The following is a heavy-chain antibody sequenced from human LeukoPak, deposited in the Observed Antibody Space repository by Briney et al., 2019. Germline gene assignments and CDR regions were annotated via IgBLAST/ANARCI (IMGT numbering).Heavy chain of an antibody. CDR3: ARGNYDFWSGLSYYYYYMDV. CDR1: GGTSSSYA. CDR2: IIPIFGTA. Sequence: GASVKVSCKASGGTSSSYAISWVRQAPGQGLEWMGGIIPIFGTANYARKFQGRVTITTDESTSTAYVELSSLRSEDTAVYYCARGNYDFWSGLSYYYYYMDVWGKGTTVTVSS. D-gene: IGHD3-3*01. J-gene: IGHJ6*03. V-gene: IGHV1-69*05.